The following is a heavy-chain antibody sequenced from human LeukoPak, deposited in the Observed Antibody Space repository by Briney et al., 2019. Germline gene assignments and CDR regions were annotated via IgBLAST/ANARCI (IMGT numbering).Heavy chain of an antibody. Sequence: GASVKVSCKASGYTFTGYYMHWVRQAPGQGLEWMGWINPNSGGTNYAQKFQGRVTMTRDTSISTAYMELSRLRYDDTAVYYCARAGYSSGWYNRRSIDYWGQGTLVTVSS. CDR2: INPNSGGT. V-gene: IGHV1-2*02. J-gene: IGHJ4*02. D-gene: IGHD6-19*01. CDR1: GYTFTGYY. CDR3: ARAGYSSGWYNRRSIDY.